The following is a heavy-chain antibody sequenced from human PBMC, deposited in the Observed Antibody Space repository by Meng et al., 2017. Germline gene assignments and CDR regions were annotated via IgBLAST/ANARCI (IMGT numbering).Heavy chain of an antibody. V-gene: IGHV4-34*01. J-gene: IGHJ4*02. CDR2: INHSGRT. D-gene: IGHD6-6*01. CDR3: ARRGMAARSFYY. CDR1: GGSVSGSY. Sequence: GLLKASLNLALSCAADGGSVSGSYLICIRQLPGKWLEWIGEINHSGRTNYNPSLTSRVTISVDTSTNQFSLKLSSVTAAATAVYYCARRGMAARSFYYWGQGTLVTVSS.